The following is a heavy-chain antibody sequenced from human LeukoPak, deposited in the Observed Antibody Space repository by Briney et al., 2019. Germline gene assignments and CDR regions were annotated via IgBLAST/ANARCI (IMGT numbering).Heavy chain of an antibody. J-gene: IGHJ6*02. Sequence: PGGSLRLSCAASGFTFSSYAMSWVRQAPGKGLEWVSYTSSSSSTIYYADSVKGRFTISRDNAKNSLYLQMNSLRDEDTAVYYCARARTNLIDCSGGSCYLHYYGMDVWGQGTTVTVSS. CDR3: ARARTNLIDCSGGSCYLHYYGMDV. CDR2: TSSSSSTI. D-gene: IGHD2-15*01. V-gene: IGHV3-48*02. CDR1: GFTFSSYA.